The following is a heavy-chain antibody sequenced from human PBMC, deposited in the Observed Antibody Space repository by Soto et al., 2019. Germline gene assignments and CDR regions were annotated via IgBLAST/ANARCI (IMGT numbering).Heavy chain of an antibody. CDR2: IYYSGSA. CDR1: GDSVTSVSDY. Sequence: PSETLSLTCTVSGDSVTSVSDYWSWIRQPPGKGLEWIGYIYYSGSADYNPSLGSRVTISIDTSKNQFSLKLTSVTAADTAVYYCAGGRAAGPVDYWGQGTLVTVSS. CDR3: AGGRAAGPVDY. D-gene: IGHD6-13*01. V-gene: IGHV4-61*01. J-gene: IGHJ4*02.